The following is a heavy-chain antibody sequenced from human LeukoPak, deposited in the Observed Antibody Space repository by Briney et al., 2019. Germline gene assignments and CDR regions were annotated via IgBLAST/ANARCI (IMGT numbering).Heavy chain of an antibody. CDR1: GGTFSSYA. V-gene: IGHV1-69*10. J-gene: IGHJ4*02. Sequence: ASVSVSCKASGGTFSSYAISWVRQAPGQGLEWMGGIIPILGIANYAQKFQGRVTITADKSTSTAYMELSSLRSEDTAVYYCARVAGSYFDYWGQGTLVTVSS. CDR3: ARVAGSYFDY. CDR2: IIPILGIA.